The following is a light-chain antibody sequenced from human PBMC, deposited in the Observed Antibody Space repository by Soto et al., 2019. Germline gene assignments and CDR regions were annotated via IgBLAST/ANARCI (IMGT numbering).Light chain of an antibody. CDR1: SSDIGGHNY. CDR3: SSYTTNSTLV. V-gene: IGLV2-14*01. Sequence: QSALTQPASVSGSPGQSITISCTGTSSDIGGHNYVSWYQQHPGKAPKLMISEVSNRPSGVSNRFSGSKSGNAASLTISGLQADDEADYYCSSYTTNSTLVFGGGTKVTVL. CDR2: EVS. J-gene: IGLJ3*02.